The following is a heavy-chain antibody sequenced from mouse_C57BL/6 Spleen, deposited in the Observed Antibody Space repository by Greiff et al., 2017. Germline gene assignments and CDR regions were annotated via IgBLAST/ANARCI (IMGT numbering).Heavy chain of an antibody. CDR1: GFTFSSYA. CDR3: TRDYYGSWAMDY. V-gene: IGHV5-9-1*02. Sequence: EVTLVESGEGLVKPGGSLKLSCAASGFTFSSYAMSWVRQTPEKRLEWVAYISSGGDYIYYADTVKGRFTISRDNARNTLYLQMSSLKSEDTAMYYCTRDYYGSWAMDYWGQGTSVTVSS. CDR2: ISSGGDYI. D-gene: IGHD1-1*01. J-gene: IGHJ4*01.